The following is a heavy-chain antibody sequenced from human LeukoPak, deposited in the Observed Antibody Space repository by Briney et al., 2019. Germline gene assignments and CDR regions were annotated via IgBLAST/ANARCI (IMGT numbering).Heavy chain of an antibody. CDR2: ISGSGGST. J-gene: IGHJ4*02. Sequence: GGSLRLSCAASGFTFSSYGMSWVRQAPGKGLEWVSAISGSGGSTYYADSVKGRFTISRDNSKNTLYLQMNSLRAEDTAVYYCARSITMVRGVILSFYDYWGQGTLVTVSS. CDR1: GFTFSSYG. V-gene: IGHV3-23*01. CDR3: ARSITMVRGVILSFYDY. D-gene: IGHD3-10*01.